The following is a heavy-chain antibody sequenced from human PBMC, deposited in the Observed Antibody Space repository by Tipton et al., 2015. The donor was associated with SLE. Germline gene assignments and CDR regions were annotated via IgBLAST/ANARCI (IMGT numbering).Heavy chain of an antibody. CDR2: INHSGST. V-gene: IGHV4-34*01. Sequence: LTCAVYGGSFSGYYWSWIRQPPGKGLEWIGEINHSGSTNYNPSLKSRVTISVDTSKNQFSLKLSSVTAADTAVYYCARAAPTEVFDYWGQGTLVTVSS. D-gene: IGHD1-1*01. CDR1: GGSFSGYY. CDR3: ARAAPTEVFDY. J-gene: IGHJ4*02.